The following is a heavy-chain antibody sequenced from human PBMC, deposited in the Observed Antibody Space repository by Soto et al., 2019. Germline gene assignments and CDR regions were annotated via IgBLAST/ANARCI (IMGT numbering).Heavy chain of an antibody. CDR2: IYYSGST. V-gene: IGHV4-59*01. Sequence: SESLSLTCTVSGRPIRSYCWSWIRQPPGKGLEWIGYIYYSGSTNYNPSLKSRVTISVDTSKNQFSLKLSSVTAADTAVYYCARESGDSSGYFPYFDYWGQGTLVTVSA. J-gene: IGHJ4*02. CDR1: GRPIRSYC. CDR3: ARESGDSSGYFPYFDY. D-gene: IGHD3-22*01.